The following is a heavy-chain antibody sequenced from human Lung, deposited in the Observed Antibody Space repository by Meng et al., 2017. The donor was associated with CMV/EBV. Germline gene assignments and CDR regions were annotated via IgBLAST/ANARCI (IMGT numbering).Heavy chain of an antibody. CDR3: ARGSYYDILTGVYRGFDY. CDR1: SIRSGGYS. V-gene: IGHV4-30-2*01. J-gene: IGHJ4*02. D-gene: IGHD3-9*01. CDR2: IYHSGST. Sequence: SIRSGGYSWSWIRQPPGKGLEWIGYIYHSGSTYYNPSLKSRVTISVDRSKNQFSLKLSSVTAADTAVYYCARGSYYDILTGVYRGFDYWGQGTLVTVSS.